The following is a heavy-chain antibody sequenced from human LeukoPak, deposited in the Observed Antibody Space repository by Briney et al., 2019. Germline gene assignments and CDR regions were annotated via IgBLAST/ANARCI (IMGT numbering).Heavy chain of an antibody. V-gene: IGHV4-30-4*01. CDR1: GGSISSGDYY. D-gene: IGHD2-2*02. Sequence: SETLSLTCTVSGGSISSGDYYWSWIRQPPGKGLEWIGYIYYSGSTYYNPSLKSRVTISVDTSKNQFSLKLSSVTAADTAVYYCAVYTLYYYGMDVWGQGTTVTVSS. CDR2: IYYSGST. CDR3: AVYTLYYYGMDV. J-gene: IGHJ6*02.